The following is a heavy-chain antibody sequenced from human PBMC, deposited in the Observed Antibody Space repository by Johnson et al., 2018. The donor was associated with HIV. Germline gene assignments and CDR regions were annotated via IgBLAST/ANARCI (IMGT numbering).Heavy chain of an antibody. CDR2: INWNGGST. Sequence: VQLVESGGGLVEPGGSLRLSCAASGFTFSSYAMSWVRQAPGKGLEWVSGINWNGGSTSYADSVKGRFTISRDNAKTSLYLQVNSLGAEDTALYYCARGKLPAALRRGDAFDIWGQGTMVTVSS. CDR3: ARGKLPAALRRGDAFDI. V-gene: IGHV3-20*04. CDR1: GFTFSSYA. J-gene: IGHJ3*02. D-gene: IGHD2-2*01.